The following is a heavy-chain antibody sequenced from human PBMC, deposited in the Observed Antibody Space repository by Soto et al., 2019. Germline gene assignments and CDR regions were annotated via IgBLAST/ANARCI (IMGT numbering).Heavy chain of an antibody. Sequence: GGSLRLSCAASGFTFSSYAMRWVRQAPGKGLEWVSAISGSGGSTYYADSVKGRFTISRDNSKNTLYLQMNSLRAEDTAVYYCANAAMVRGAYYYYGMDVWGQGTTVTVSS. V-gene: IGHV3-23*01. J-gene: IGHJ6*02. CDR1: GFTFSSYA. CDR3: ANAAMVRGAYYYYGMDV. D-gene: IGHD3-10*01. CDR2: ISGSGGST.